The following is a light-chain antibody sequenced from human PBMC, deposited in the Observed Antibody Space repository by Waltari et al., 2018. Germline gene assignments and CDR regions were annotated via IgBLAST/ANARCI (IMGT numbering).Light chain of an antibody. CDR3: SSYAGSNIGGVL. CDR2: GVS. Sequence: QSALTPPPSASGPPGPSVTISCPGTTGAVGGYNSVSWFPQHPGKAPKLMIYGVSKRPSGVPDRCSGCKSGNTASLTVSGLQAEDEADYYCSSYAGSNIGGVLFGGGTKLTVL. CDR1: TGAVGGYNS. V-gene: IGLV2-8*01. J-gene: IGLJ2*01.